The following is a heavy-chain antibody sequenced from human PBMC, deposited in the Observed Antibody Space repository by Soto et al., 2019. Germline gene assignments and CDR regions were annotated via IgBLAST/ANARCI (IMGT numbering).Heavy chain of an antibody. CDR3: ARSGYTGNDPRLNFDF. CDR1: GGSISSYY. V-gene: IGHV4-59*01. J-gene: IGHJ4*02. Sequence: SETLSLTCTVSGGSISSYYWSWIRQPPGKGLEWIGYIYYSGSTNYNPSLKSRVTISADTSKNQFSLKLSSVTAADTAVYYCARSGYTGNDPRLNFDFWGQGTLVTVSS. D-gene: IGHD5-12*01. CDR2: IYYSGST.